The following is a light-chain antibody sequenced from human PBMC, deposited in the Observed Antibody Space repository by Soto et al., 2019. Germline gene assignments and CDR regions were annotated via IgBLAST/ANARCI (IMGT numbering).Light chain of an antibody. CDR1: QSVSSSY. Sequence: EIVLTQSPGTLSLSPGERATHSCRDSQSVSSSYLAWYQQKPGQAPRLLIYGASSRATGIPDRFSGSGSGTDFTLTISRLEPEDFAVYYCQQYGSSPRFTFGPGTKVDIK. CDR3: QQYGSSPRFT. V-gene: IGKV3-20*01. CDR2: GAS. J-gene: IGKJ3*01.